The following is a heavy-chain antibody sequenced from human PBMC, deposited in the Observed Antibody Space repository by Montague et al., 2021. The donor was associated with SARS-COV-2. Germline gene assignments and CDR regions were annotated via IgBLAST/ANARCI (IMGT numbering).Heavy chain of an antibody. CDR3: AKNPTVSGMPATIAWYFDL. J-gene: IGHJ2*01. CDR2: IFANCHNT. Sequence: SLRLSCAASRFAFSDYAMSWVRQAPGKVLEWVSTIFANCHNTYXXXSXXXRFXVSRDNSKNTLFLHLNSLRAEDTALYYCAKNPTVSGMPATIAWYFDLWGRGALVTVSS. D-gene: IGHD1-26*01. V-gene: IGHV3-23*05. CDR1: RFAFSDYA.